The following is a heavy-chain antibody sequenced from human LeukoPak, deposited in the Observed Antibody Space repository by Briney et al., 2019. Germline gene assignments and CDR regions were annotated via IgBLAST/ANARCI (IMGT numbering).Heavy chain of an antibody. V-gene: IGHV5-51*01. D-gene: IGHD2-15*01. CDR3: ARPYCSGGSCYLGYWYFDL. J-gene: IGHJ2*01. Sequence: GESLKISCKGSGYSFSIYWIGWVRQMPGKGLEWMGIIYPGDSDTRYSPSFQGQVTISADKSISTAYLQWTSLKASDTAMYYCARPYCSGGSCYLGYWYFDLWGRGTLVTVSS. CDR1: GYSFSIYW. CDR2: IYPGDSDT.